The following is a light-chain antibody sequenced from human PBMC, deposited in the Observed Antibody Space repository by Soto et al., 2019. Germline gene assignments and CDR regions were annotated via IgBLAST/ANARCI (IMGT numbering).Light chain of an antibody. CDR1: SSNIGSNY. CDR2: RNT. J-gene: IGLJ2*01. CDR3: AAWDDSLSGVV. Sequence: QAVVTQPPSASGTPGQRVTISCSGSSSNIGSNYVYWYQQLPGAAPNLLIYRNTQRPSGVPDRFSGSKSGTSASLAISGLRSEDEADYHCAAWDDSLSGVVFGGGTQLTVL. V-gene: IGLV1-47*01.